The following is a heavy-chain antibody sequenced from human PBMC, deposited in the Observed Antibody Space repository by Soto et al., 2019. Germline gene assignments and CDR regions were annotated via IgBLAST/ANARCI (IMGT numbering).Heavy chain of an antibody. CDR1: GGSISSGDYY. CDR3: ARYLSIGAFDI. J-gene: IGHJ3*02. V-gene: IGHV4-30-4*01. Sequence: QVQLQESGPGLVKPSQTLSLTCTVSGGSISSGDYYWRWIRQPPGKGLEWIGYIYFSGNTFYNPSLKSRVTISVDTSKNHFSLRLSSVTAADTAVYFCARYLSIGAFDIWGQGTMVTVSS. CDR2: IYFSGNT.